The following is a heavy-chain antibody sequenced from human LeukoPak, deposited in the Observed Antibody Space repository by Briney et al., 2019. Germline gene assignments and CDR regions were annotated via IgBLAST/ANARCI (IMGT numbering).Heavy chain of an antibody. J-gene: IGHJ4*02. Sequence: GGYLRLSCVASGITFSRHWMKWVRQAPGKGLVWVANIKQDGSEKFYVDSVKGRFTISRDNAKNSLYLQMTSLRPEDTALYYCAGGTGWLIDSWGQGTLVTVSS. CDR3: AGGTGWLIDS. V-gene: IGHV3-7*01. CDR2: IKQDGSEK. D-gene: IGHD3-9*01. CDR1: GITFSRHW.